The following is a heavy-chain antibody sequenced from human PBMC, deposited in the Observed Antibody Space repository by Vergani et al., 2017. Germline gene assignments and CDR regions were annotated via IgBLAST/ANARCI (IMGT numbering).Heavy chain of an antibody. CDR3: ARGAIVVVPAAMEGNYYYYMDV. CDR2: INHSGST. V-gene: IGHV4-34*01. CDR1: GGSFSGYY. D-gene: IGHD2-2*01. Sequence: QVQLQQWGAGLLKPSETLSLTCAVYGGSFSGYYWSWIRQPPGKGLEWIGEINHSGSTNYNPSLKSRVTISVDTSKNQFSLKLSSVTAADTAVYYCARGAIVVVPAAMEGNYYYYMDVWGKGTTVTVSS. J-gene: IGHJ6*03.